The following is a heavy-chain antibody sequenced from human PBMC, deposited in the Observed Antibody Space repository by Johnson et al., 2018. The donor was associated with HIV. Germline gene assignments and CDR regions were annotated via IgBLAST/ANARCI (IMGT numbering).Heavy chain of an antibody. J-gene: IGHJ3*01. CDR1: GFTFRHFD. D-gene: IGHD1-26*01. V-gene: IGHV3-33*06. CDR2: MYYDGSNK. Sequence: QVQLVESGGGVVQPGRSLRLSCGVSGFTFRHFDMHWVRQAPGKGLEWVLMYYDGSNKSYAESVKDRFTISRDSSKNTLCLRMSGLRPEDTAVYYCAKAVAKVGAGMSFDFWGQGTMVTVSS. CDR3: AKAVAKVGAGMSFDF.